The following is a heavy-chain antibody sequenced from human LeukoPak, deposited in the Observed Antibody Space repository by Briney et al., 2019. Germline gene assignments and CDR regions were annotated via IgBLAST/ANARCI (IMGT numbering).Heavy chain of an antibody. CDR1: GFTFTSYA. J-gene: IGHJ4*02. D-gene: IGHD3-3*01. V-gene: IGHV3-30-3*01. CDR2: ISYDGSNK. Sequence: PGGSLRLSCAASGFTFTSYAMHWVRQAPGKGLEWVAFISYDGSNKYYADSVKGRFTISRDNSKNTLYLQMNSLRAEDTAVYYCARGLQRFLEWLQFDYWGQGTLVTVSS. CDR3: ARGLQRFLEWLQFDY.